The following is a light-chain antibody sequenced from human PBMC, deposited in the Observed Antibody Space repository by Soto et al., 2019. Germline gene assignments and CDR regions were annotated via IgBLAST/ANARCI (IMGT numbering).Light chain of an antibody. V-gene: IGKV1-39*01. CDR2: ATS. Sequence: IQLTQSPSSLSASVGDRVTITCRTSQSISAYLNWYRQKPGQAPELLIYATSKLHSGVPSRFSGSGSVTEFTLTINSLQPEDLATYYCKQSHSTEYSFGQGTRLEIK. J-gene: IGKJ2*01. CDR1: QSISAY. CDR3: KQSHSTEYS.